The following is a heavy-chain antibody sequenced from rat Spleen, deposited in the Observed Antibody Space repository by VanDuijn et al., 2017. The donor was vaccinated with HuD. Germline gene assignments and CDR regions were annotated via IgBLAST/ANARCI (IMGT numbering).Heavy chain of an antibody. CDR3: AMGPFAY. V-gene: IGHV5-58*01. CDR1: GFTFNNYW. Sequence: EVQLVESGGGLVQPGRSLKLSCVASGFTFNNYWMSWIRQAPGEGLEWLSSISPDGGSTYYPDSMKGRFTISRDNAENTVYLQMDSLRSEDTATYYCAMGPFAYWGQGTLVTVSS. D-gene: IGHD1-7*01. J-gene: IGHJ3*01. CDR2: ISPDGGST.